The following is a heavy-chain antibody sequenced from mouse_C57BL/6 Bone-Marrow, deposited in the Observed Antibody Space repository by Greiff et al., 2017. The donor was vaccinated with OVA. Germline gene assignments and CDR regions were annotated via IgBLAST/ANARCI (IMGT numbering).Heavy chain of an antibody. V-gene: IGHV1-52*01. J-gene: IGHJ4*01. CDR1: GYTFTSYW. Sequence: VQLQQPGAELVRPGSSVKLSCKASGYTFTSYWMHWVQQRPIQGLEWIGNIDPSDSETHYNQKGKDKATLTVDKSSSTAYMQLSSLTSEDSAVYYCARRGGSNLGGMDYWGQGTSVTVSS. CDR3: ARRGGSNLGGMDY. CDR2: IDPSDSET. D-gene: IGHD3-3*01.